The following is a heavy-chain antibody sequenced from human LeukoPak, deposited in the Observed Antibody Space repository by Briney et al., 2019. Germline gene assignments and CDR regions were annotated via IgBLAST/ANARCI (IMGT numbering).Heavy chain of an antibody. CDR1: GFTFSNDW. CDR3: ARALVTRLGAFDI. D-gene: IGHD1-26*01. J-gene: IGHJ3*02. CDR2: TKSDGSGT. Sequence: GGSLRLSCAAAGFTFSNDWMHWVRQAPGKGLEWVSRTKSDGSGTNYADSVKGRFAISRDNAQNTLYLQMNSLGADNTAVYYCARALVTRLGAFDIWGQGTMVIVFS. V-gene: IGHV3-74*01.